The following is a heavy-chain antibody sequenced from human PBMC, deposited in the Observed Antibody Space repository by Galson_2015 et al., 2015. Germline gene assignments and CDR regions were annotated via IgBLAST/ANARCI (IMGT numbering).Heavy chain of an antibody. CDR1: GFTFTDYR. CDR3: ARDDYELGIHQFNWFDL. J-gene: IGHJ5*02. Sequence: SLRLSCAFSGFTFTDYRFNWVRQGPGKGLEWIAYISSSGYLTYYGDSVKGRFTISRDNAQNSLFLQMDSVTDEDTAVYFCARDDYELGIHQFNWFDLWGQGTLVAVSS. D-gene: IGHD4-17*01. V-gene: IGHV3-48*02. CDR2: ISSSGYLT.